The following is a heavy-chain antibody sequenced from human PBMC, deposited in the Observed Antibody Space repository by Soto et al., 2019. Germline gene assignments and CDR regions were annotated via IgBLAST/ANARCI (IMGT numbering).Heavy chain of an antibody. CDR2: IIPIFGTA. V-gene: IGHV1-69*06. CDR1: GGTFSSYA. Sequence: SVKVSCKASGGTFSSYAISWVRQTPGQGLEWMGGIIPIFGTANYAQKFQGRATITADKSTSTAYMELSSLRSEDTAVYYCARKGRTHYDFWSGGPRDYYGMDVWGQGTTVTVSS. CDR3: ARKGRTHYDFWSGGPRDYYGMDV. D-gene: IGHD3-3*01. J-gene: IGHJ6*02.